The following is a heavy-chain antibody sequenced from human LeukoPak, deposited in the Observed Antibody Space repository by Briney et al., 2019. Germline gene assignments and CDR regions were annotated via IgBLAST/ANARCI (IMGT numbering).Heavy chain of an antibody. V-gene: IGHV4-39*07. CDR2: IYYSGST. CDR3: AREGALEPNWFDP. Sequence: SETLSLTCTVSGGSISSYYWNWIRQPPGKGLEWIGSIYYSGSTYYNPSLKSRVTISVDTSKNQFSLKLSSVTAADTAVYYCAREGALEPNWFDPWGQGTLVTVSS. J-gene: IGHJ5*02. D-gene: IGHD1-14*01. CDR1: GGSISSYY.